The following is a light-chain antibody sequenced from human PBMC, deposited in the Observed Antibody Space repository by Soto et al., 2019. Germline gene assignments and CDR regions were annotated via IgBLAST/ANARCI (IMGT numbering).Light chain of an antibody. V-gene: IGKV4-1*01. CDR1: QSVLTNSNNKNY. Sequence: DIVMTQCPDSLAVFLGERATINCRSSQSVLTNSNNKNYLAWYQQKPGQHPKLLISWASTRESGVPDRFSGSGSGTDFTLTISSLQAEDVAIYYSQQYYGTTWTFGQGTKVEVK. J-gene: IGKJ1*01. CDR3: QQYYGTTWT. CDR2: WAS.